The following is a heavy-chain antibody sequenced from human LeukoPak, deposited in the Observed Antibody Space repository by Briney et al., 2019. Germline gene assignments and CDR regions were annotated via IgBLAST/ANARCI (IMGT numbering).Heavy chain of an antibody. V-gene: IGHV1-2*02. J-gene: IGHJ1*01. CDR2: SNPSSGGT. CDR3: TRVRALAAAGTGARYFQD. CDR1: GYTFGDYH. Sequence: ASVKVSCKASGYTFGDYHIHWLRQAPGQGLEWMGWSNPSSGGTNYAEKFHGRVTMTRDTSTNTAYMELSRLRSDDTAVYFCTRVRALAAAGTGARYFQDWGQGTLVTVSS. D-gene: IGHD6-13*01.